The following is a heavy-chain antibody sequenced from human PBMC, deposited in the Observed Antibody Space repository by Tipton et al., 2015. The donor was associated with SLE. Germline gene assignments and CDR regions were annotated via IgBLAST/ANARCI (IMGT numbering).Heavy chain of an antibody. V-gene: IGHV3-23*01. CDR1: GFT. J-gene: IGHJ4*02. Sequence: SLRLSCAASGFTMSWVRQAPGKGLEWVSAIGGSGGSTYYADSVKGRFTISRDNSKNTLYLQMNSLRAEDTAVYYCAKGVLGFRSFDYWGQGTLVTVSS. CDR2: IGGSGGST. CDR3: AKGVLGFRSFDY. D-gene: IGHD3-10*01.